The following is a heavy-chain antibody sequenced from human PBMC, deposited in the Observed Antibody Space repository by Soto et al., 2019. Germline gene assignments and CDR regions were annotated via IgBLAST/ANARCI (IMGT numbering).Heavy chain of an antibody. Sequence: QVQLQESGPGLVKPSVTLSLTCAVSGGSISSSNWWSWVRQPPGKGLEWIGEIYHSGSTNYNPSLKSRVNTSQAKSRNRFSLKLSSVTAADTDVYFCARGAVVGRHAFDNWGQGTVVTVSS. V-gene: IGHV4-4*02. CDR2: IYHSGST. CDR3: ARGAVVGRHAFDN. D-gene: IGHD6-19*01. J-gene: IGHJ3*02. CDR1: GGSISSSNW.